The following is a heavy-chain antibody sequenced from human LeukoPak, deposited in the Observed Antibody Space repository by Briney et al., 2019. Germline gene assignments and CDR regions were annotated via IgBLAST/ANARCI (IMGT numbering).Heavy chain of an antibody. D-gene: IGHD6-13*01. J-gene: IGHJ3*02. V-gene: IGHV3-9*01. CDR2: ISWNSGSI. CDR1: GFTFDDYA. CDR3: AKDLRSSWYPSNAFDI. Sequence: PGRPLRLSCAASGFTFDDYAMHWVRQAPGKGLEWVSGISWNSGSIGYADSVKGRFTISRDNAKNSLYLQMNSLRAEDTALYYCAKDLRSSWYPSNAFDIWGQGTMVTVSS.